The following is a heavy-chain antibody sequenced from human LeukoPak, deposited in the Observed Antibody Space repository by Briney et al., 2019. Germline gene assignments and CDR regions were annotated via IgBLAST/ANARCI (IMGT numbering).Heavy chain of an antibody. CDR1: GFTFSSYA. J-gene: IGHJ4*02. Sequence: GGSLRLSCAASGFTFSSYAMSWVRQAPGKGLEWVSATSGSDGTTYYADSVKGRFTISRDNSKNTLYLQMDSLRAEDTAVYYCARGKTGDSWGQGTLVTVSS. CDR2: TSGSDGTT. V-gene: IGHV3-23*01. D-gene: IGHD7-27*01. CDR3: ARGKTGDS.